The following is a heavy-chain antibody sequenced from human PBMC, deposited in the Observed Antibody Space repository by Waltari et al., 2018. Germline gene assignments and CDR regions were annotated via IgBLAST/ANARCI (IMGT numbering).Heavy chain of an antibody. CDR2: IIPILGIA. V-gene: IGHV1-69*02. CDR1: GGTFSSYT. CDR3: ATELVGATSYHFDY. Sequence: QVQLVQSGAEVKKPGSSVKVSCKASGGTFSSYTISWVRQAPGQGLEWMGRIIPILGIANYAQKFQGRVTITADKSTSTAYMELSSLRSDDTAVYYCATELVGATSYHFDYWGQGTLVTVSS. D-gene: IGHD1-26*01. J-gene: IGHJ4*02.